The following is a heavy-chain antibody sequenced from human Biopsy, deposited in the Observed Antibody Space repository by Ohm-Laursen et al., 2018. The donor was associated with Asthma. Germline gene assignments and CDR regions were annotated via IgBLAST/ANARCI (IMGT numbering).Heavy chain of an antibody. D-gene: IGHD2-2*01. V-gene: IGHV1-69*13. J-gene: IGHJ4*02. Sequence: GASVKVSCKSLGGTFNTYVIGWVRQAPGQGLEWMGGINSVFGTTNYPQKFQDRVTITANDSTSTVYMELSSPRSEDTAVYYCARKAGSCISRTCYSLDFWGQGTLVTVSS. CDR3: ARKAGSCISRTCYSLDF. CDR2: INSVFGTT. CDR1: GGTFNTYV.